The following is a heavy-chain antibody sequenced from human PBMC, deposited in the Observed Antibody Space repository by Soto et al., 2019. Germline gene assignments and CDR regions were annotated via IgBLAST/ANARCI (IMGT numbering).Heavy chain of an antibody. CDR1: GGAFSSYA. V-gene: IGHV1-69*13. D-gene: IGHD3-10*01. Sequence: SVTVSCQASGGAFSSYAISWVRQAPGQGLEWMGGIIPIFGTANYAQKFQGRVTITADESTSTAYMELSSLRSEDTAVYYCGRKYYYGSGVYYGMDVWGQGTTVTVSS. J-gene: IGHJ6*02. CDR3: GRKYYYGSGVYYGMDV. CDR2: IIPIFGTA.